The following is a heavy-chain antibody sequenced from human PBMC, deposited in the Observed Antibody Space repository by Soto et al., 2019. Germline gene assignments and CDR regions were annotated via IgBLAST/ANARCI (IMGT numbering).Heavy chain of an antibody. J-gene: IGHJ6*02. CDR2: IYPGDYDT. CDR1: GYSFTSYW. Sequence: PGESPKISCNGSGYSFTSYWIAWVRQMPGKGLEWMGSIYPGDYDTRYSPSFQGQVTLSADKSINTVYLQWSSLKASDTAMYYCARHPRYVAAGARGYYYGIDFWGQGTTVTVSS. D-gene: IGHD6-13*01. V-gene: IGHV5-51*01. CDR3: ARHPRYVAAGARGYYYGIDF.